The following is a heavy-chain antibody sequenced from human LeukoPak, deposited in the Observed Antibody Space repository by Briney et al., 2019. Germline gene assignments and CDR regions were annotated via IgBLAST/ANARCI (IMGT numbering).Heavy chain of an antibody. CDR2: TYYRSNWYN. D-gene: IGHD4-17*01. V-gene: IGHV6-1*01. Sequence: SQTLSLTCAISGDSVSSNSAAWNWIRQSPSRGLEWLGRTYYRSNWYNDYAVSVKSRITINPDTSKNQFSLHLNSVTPEDTAVYYCARGNKDYGDNARGLSDYWGQGTLVTVSS. J-gene: IGHJ4*02. CDR1: GDSVSSNSAA. CDR3: ARGNKDYGDNARGLSDY.